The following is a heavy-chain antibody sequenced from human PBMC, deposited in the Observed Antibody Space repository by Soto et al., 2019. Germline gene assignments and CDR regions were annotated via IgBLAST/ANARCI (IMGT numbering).Heavy chain of an antibody. J-gene: IGHJ6*02. CDR1: GDSVSSNSAG. D-gene: IGHD3-10*01. V-gene: IGHV6-1*01. Sequence: SQTLSLTCVISGDSVSSNSAGWNWIRQSPSRGLEWLGRTYYKSKWNNDYALSVKSRITINPDTSKNQFSLHLYSVAPEDTAVYYCTGITWFRGMDVWGQGTPVTVSS. CDR3: TGITWFRGMDV. CDR2: TYYKSKWNN.